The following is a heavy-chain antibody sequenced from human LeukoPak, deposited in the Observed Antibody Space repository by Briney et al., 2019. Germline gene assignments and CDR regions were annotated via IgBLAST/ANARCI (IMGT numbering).Heavy chain of an antibody. V-gene: IGHV3-30*03. CDR3: ARAGAGYGGKSGYFDY. Sequence: GRSLRLSCAASGFTFSGYGMHWARLAPGKGLEWVAHISHDGNSQNYADSVQGRFTISRDNSKNTLYLQMNSLRAEGTAVYYCARAGAGYGGKSGYFDYWGQGTLVTVSS. D-gene: IGHD4-23*01. CDR1: GFTFSGYG. CDR2: ISHDGNSQ. J-gene: IGHJ4*02.